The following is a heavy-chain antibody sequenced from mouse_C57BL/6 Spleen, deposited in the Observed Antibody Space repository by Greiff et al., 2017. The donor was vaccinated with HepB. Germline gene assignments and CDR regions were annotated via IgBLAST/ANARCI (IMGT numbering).Heavy chain of an antibody. CDR3: AGHEDAYYAFDY. V-gene: IGHV1-62-2*01. D-gene: IGHD2-10*01. Sequence: QVQLQQPGAELVKPGASVKLSCKASGYTFTEYTIHWVKQRSGQGLEWIGWFYPGSGSTKYNEKFKDKSTLTADKSSSTVYMELSRLTSEDSAVYFCAGHEDAYYAFDYWGQGTTLTVSS. J-gene: IGHJ2*01. CDR2: FYPGSGST. CDR1: GYTFTEYT.